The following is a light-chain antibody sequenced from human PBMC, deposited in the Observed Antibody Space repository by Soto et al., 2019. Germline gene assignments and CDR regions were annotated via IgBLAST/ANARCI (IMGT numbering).Light chain of an antibody. CDR1: QSVSSY. CDR3: QQYNNWPLT. J-gene: IGKJ4*01. Sequence: EIGLTQSPSTLSLSPGERATPSCRASQSVSSYLAWYQQKPGQAPRLLIYDASNRATGIPARFSGSGSGTDFTLTISSLEPEDFAVYYCQQYNNWPLTFGGGTKVDIK. CDR2: DAS. V-gene: IGKV3-11*01.